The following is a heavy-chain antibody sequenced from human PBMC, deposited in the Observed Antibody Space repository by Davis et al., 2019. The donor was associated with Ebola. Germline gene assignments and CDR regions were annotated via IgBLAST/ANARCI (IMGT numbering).Heavy chain of an antibody. CDR2: ISAYNGNT. D-gene: IGHD1-26*01. J-gene: IGHJ6*02. CDR1: AYTFTSYG. Sequence: ASVQVSCKASAYTFTSYGISWVRQAPGQGLEWMGWISAYNGNTNYAQKLQGSVTMTTDTSTSTAYMELRSLRSDDTAVYYCAVSYSGSYPGRYGMDVWGQGTTVTVSS. V-gene: IGHV1-18*01. CDR3: AVSYSGSYPGRYGMDV.